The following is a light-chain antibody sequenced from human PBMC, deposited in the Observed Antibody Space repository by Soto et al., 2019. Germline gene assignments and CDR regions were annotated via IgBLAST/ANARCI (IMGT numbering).Light chain of an antibody. CDR1: QSISSY. CDR2: AAS. V-gene: IGKV1-39*01. J-gene: IGKJ1*01. CDR3: QQSYSTPRT. Sequence: DIQMTQSPSSLSASVGDRVTITCRASQSISSYLNWYQQKPGKAPKLLIYAASSLQSGVPSRFSGSGSGTDFTLTISSLQPEDFATYYGQQSYSTPRTFGQGTKGEIK.